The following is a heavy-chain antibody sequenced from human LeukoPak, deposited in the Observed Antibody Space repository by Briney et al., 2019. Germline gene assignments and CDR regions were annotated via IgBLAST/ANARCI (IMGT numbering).Heavy chain of an antibody. CDR2: VRYGGSNE. D-gene: IGHD6-19*01. CDR3: AKESGSGYHSEGPHY. CDR1: GFVFGNYG. J-gene: IGHJ4*02. Sequence: PGGSLRLSCAASGFVFGNYGMHWVRQAPGKGLEWVAFVRYGGSNEYYADSVEGRFTISRDNSKNTLFLHMNSLRAEDTAVYSCAKESGSGYHSEGPHYWGLGTLVTVSS. V-gene: IGHV3-30*02.